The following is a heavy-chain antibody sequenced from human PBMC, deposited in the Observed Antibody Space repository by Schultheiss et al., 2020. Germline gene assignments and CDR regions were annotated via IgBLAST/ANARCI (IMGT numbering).Heavy chain of an antibody. J-gene: IGHJ3*02. CDR3: ASSYDSSGYYEHDAFDI. CDR1: GGSISSSSYY. CDR2: IYYSGST. D-gene: IGHD3-22*01. Sequence: SATLSLTCTVSGGSISSSSYYWGWIRQPPGKGLEWIGSIYYSGSTYYNPSLKSRVTISVDTSKNQFSLKLSSVTAADTAVYYCASSYDSSGYYEHDAFDIWGQGTMVTVSS. V-gene: IGHV4-39*01.